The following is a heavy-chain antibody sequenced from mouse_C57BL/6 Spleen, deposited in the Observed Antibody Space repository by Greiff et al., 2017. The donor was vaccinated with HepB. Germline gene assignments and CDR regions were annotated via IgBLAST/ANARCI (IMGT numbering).Heavy chain of an antibody. V-gene: IGHV14-4*01. J-gene: IGHJ2*01. CDR3: TLYCYGSSLDY. Sequence: VQLQQSGAELVRPGASVKLSCTASGFNIKDDYMHWVKQRPEQGLEWIGWIDPENGDTEYASKFQGKATITADTSSNTAYLQLSSLTSEDTAVYYCTLYCYGSSLDYWGEGTTLTVSS. CDR1: GFNIKDDY. CDR2: IDPENGDT. D-gene: IGHD1-1*01.